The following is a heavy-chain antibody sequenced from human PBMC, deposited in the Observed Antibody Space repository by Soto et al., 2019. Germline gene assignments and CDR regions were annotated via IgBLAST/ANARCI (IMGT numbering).Heavy chain of an antibody. CDR2: INPNTGGT. CDR1: GYTFTGYY. V-gene: IGHV1-2*02. Sequence: QVQLVQSGAEVKKPGASVKVSCKASGYTFTGYYLHWVRQAPGQGLEYMGWINPNTGGTKYTQKFQGRVTMTRDTSTSTAYMELSSLSSDDTAVFSCARSLSTIGARPDYWGQGTLVTVSS. D-gene: IGHD6-6*01. J-gene: IGHJ4*02. CDR3: ARSLSTIGARPDY.